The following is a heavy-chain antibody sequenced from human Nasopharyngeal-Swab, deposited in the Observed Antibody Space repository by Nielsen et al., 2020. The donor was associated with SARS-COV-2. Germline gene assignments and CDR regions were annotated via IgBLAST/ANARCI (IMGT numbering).Heavy chain of an antibody. CDR2: ISYDGSNK. D-gene: IGHD3-16*01. V-gene: IGHV3-30*18. CDR3: AKVTGLGNEN. CDR1: GFTFSSYG. J-gene: IGHJ4*02. Sequence: GESLKISCAASGFTFSSYGMHWVRQAPGKGLEWVAVISYDGSNKYYADSVKGRFTISRDNSKNTLYLQMNSLRAEDTAVYYCAKVTGLGNENWGQGTLVTVSS.